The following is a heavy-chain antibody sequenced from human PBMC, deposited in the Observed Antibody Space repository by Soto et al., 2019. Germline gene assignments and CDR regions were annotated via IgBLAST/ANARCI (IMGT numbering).Heavy chain of an antibody. D-gene: IGHD6-19*01. V-gene: IGHV6-1*01. Sequence: SHTLSLTCAISGDSVSSNSAAWNWIRQSPSRGLEWLGRTYYRSKWYNDYAVSVKSRITINPDTSKNQFSLQLNSVTPEDTAVYYCAREIERGAVAGPDYYYGMDVWGQGTTVTVSS. CDR1: GDSVSSNSAA. CDR2: TYYRSKWYN. CDR3: AREIERGAVAGPDYYYGMDV. J-gene: IGHJ6*02.